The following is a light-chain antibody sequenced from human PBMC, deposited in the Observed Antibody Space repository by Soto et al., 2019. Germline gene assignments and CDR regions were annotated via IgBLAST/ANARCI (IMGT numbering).Light chain of an antibody. Sequence: DIQMTQSPSSLSASVGDRVTITCRASQSISNFLNWYQQKPGKVPKVLIYTASSLQSGVPSRFSGGGFGTDFTLNISSLQPEDSATYYCHQSYSAPQTFGQGTKVEI. CDR2: TAS. V-gene: IGKV1-39*01. CDR1: QSISNF. CDR3: HQSYSAPQT. J-gene: IGKJ1*01.